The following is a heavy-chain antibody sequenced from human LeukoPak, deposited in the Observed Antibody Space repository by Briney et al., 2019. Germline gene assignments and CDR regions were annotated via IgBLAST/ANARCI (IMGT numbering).Heavy chain of an antibody. CDR3: ARFGGSGYYFDY. D-gene: IGHD3-22*01. CDR1: GGTFSSYA. J-gene: IGHJ4*02. CDR2: IIPILGIA. Sequence: ASVKVSCKASGGTFSSYAISWVQQAPGQGLEWMGRIIPILGIANYAQKFQGRVTITADKSTSTAYMELSSLRSEDTAVYYCARFGGSGYYFDYWGQGTLVTVSS. V-gene: IGHV1-69*04.